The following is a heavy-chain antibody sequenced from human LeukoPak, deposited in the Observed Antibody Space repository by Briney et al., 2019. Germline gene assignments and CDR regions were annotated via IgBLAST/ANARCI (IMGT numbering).Heavy chain of an antibody. CDR1: GFTFSSYV. Sequence: GGSLRLSCAASGFTFSSYVMIWVRQAPGKGLEWVSSIRGSGGGTLYADSVKGRFTISRDNSKNTLYLQMNSLRAEDTAVSYCAKDYSGYECGDYWGQGTLVTVSS. J-gene: IGHJ4*02. CDR3: AKDYSGYECGDY. CDR2: IRGSGGGT. D-gene: IGHD5-12*01. V-gene: IGHV3-23*01.